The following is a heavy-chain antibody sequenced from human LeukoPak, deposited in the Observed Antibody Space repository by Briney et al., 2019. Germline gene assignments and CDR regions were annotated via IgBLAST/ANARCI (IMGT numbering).Heavy chain of an antibody. D-gene: IGHD3-22*01. Sequence: SVKVSCKASGGTFSSYAISWVRQAPGQGLEWMGRIIPILGIANYAQKFQGKVTITADKSTSTAYMELSSLRSEDTAVYYCARGFGHDSSGYYYRTGAFDIWGQGTMVTVSS. J-gene: IGHJ3*02. CDR2: IIPILGIA. CDR3: ARGFGHDSSGYYYRTGAFDI. CDR1: GGTFSSYA. V-gene: IGHV1-69*04.